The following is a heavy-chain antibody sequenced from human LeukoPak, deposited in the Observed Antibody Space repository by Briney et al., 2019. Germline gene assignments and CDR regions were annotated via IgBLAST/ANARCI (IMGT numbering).Heavy chain of an antibody. Sequence: GGSLRLSCAASGFTFSNYAMSWVRQAPGKGLEWVSAISGTGGNTYYADSVKGRFAISRDNSRHTLYLQMNSLRAEDTAVYYCAKDTRALLRLGYFDCWGQGTLVTVSS. CDR3: AKDTRALLRLGYFDC. V-gene: IGHV3-23*01. CDR1: GFTFSNYA. D-gene: IGHD1-26*01. J-gene: IGHJ4*02. CDR2: ISGTGGNT.